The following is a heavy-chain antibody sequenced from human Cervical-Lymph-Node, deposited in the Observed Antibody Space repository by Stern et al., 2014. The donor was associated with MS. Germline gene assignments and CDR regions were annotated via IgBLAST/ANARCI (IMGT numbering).Heavy chain of an antibody. CDR2: INTNTGIP. CDR1: GYTFTHYG. J-gene: IGHJ4*02. CDR3: ARLRVGNITRDY. V-gene: IGHV7-4-1*02. Sequence: MQLVESGSELKKPGASVKVSCKASGYTFTHYGINWVRQAPGQGLEWMGWINTNTGIPTYAQAFTGRFVFSFDASVSTAYLHISNLKADDTAIYYCARLRVGNITRDYWGPGTLVTVSS. D-gene: IGHD1-26*01.